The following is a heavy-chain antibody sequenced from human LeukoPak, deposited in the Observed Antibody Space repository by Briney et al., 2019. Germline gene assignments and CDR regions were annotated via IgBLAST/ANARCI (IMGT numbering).Heavy chain of an antibody. CDR2: ITAIDGRT. CDR3: AKLDY. Sequence: GGSLRLSCVASGFTFSSTTMGWVRQAPGRGLEWVSSITAIDGRTYYADSVRGRFTISRDNSKNTVYLQLNSLRAEDTAVYYCAKLDYWGQGTLVTVSS. J-gene: IGHJ4*02. V-gene: IGHV3-23*01. CDR1: GFTFSSTT.